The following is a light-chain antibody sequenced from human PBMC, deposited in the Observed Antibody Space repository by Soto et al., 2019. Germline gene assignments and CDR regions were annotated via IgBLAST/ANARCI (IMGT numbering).Light chain of an antibody. CDR2: TTS. Sequence: DIQMTQSPSSLSASVGDRVTITCRTSQPISDYLNWYQQKPGKAPTLLIYTTSNLQSGVPSRFSGSGSATHFTLTISSLQPEDFATYYCQQHYNTPRTFGQGNKVEI. J-gene: IGKJ1*01. CDR3: QQHYNTPRT. CDR1: QPISDY. V-gene: IGKV1-39*01.